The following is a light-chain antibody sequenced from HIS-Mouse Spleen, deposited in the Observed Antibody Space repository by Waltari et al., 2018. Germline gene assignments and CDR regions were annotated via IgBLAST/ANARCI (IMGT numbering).Light chain of an antibody. Sequence: SYELTQPPSVSVSPGQTARITCPGDALPKKYAYWYQQKSGQAPVLVIYEDSERPPGIPERFSGSSSGTMATLTISEAQVEDEADYYCYSTDSSGNHRVFGGGTKLTVL. CDR2: EDS. CDR3: YSTDSSGNHRV. J-gene: IGLJ2*01. CDR1: ALPKKY. V-gene: IGLV3-10*01.